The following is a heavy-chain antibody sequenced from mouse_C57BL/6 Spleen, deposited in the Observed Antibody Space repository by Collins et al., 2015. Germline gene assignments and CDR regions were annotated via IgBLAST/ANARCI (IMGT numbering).Heavy chain of an antibody. Sequence: QVQLQQSXAELVKPGASVKIPCKVSGYTFTDHTVHWMKQRPEQGLEWIGYFYPRDGTTEYNEKFKGKATLTADKSSSTAYMQLNCLTSDDSAVYFCARRYYGNNYDVWGTGTTVTVSS. CDR2: FYPRDGTT. V-gene: IGHV1-78*01. CDR3: ARRYYGNNYDV. D-gene: IGHD2-1*01. J-gene: IGHJ1*03. CDR1: GYTFTDHT.